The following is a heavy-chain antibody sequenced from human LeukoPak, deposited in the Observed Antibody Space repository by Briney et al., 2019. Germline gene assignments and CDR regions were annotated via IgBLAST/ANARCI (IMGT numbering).Heavy chain of an antibody. CDR2: IYHSGHT. Sequence: PSETLSLTCTVSGGSMSSSSYYWGWIRQPPGKGLEWIGSIYHSGHTDYNPSLKSRATISVDTSKNQFSLKLSSVTAADTAVYYCATLDDFWSGYRNFDYWGQGTLVTVSS. CDR1: GGSMSSSSYY. V-gene: IGHV4-39*07. D-gene: IGHD3-3*01. J-gene: IGHJ4*02. CDR3: ATLDDFWSGYRNFDY.